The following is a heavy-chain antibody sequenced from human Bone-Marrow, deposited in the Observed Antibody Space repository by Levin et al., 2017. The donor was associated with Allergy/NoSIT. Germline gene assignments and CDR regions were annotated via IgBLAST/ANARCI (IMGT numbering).Heavy chain of an antibody. CDR1: GGSIMRDNYY. J-gene: IGHJ3*02. CDR3: VWDRGSWFHVPEFATHAFDI. D-gene: IGHD3-16*01. Sequence: NASETLSLICTVSGGSIMRDNYYWGWIRQSPGKGREWIGSVYYNGNSYYNPSLKRRVTISVDTSKNQFSLKVNSMTAADTAMYYCVWDRGSWFHVPEFATHAFDIWGPGTMVTVSS. CDR2: VYYNGNS. V-gene: IGHV4-39*01.